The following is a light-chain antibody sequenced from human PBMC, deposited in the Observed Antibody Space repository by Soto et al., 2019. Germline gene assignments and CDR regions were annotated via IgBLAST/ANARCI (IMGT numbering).Light chain of an antibody. V-gene: IGKV3-20*01. CDR1: QSVSRNY. CDR3: QQYGRTPLT. CDR2: DAS. Sequence: EIVLTQSPGTLSLSPGERATLSCRASQSVSRNYLAWYQQKPGQAPRLLIYDASSRATGIPDRFSGSGSGADFTLTISLLEPEDFAVYFCQQYGRTPLTFGGGTKVEI. J-gene: IGKJ4*01.